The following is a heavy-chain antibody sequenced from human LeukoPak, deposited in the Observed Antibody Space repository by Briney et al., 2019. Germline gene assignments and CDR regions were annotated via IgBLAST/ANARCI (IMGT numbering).Heavy chain of an antibody. V-gene: IGHV7-4-1*02. J-gene: IGHJ4*02. CDR3: ARDLGRIAVAGISSGQIDY. D-gene: IGHD6-19*01. CDR1: GYTFTSYA. Sequence: ASVKVSCKASGYTFTSYAMNWVRQAPGQGLEWMGWINTNTGNPTYAQGFTGRFVFSLDTSVSTAYLQISSLKAEDTAVYYCARDLGRIAVAGISSGQIDYWGQGTLVTVSS. CDR2: INTNTGNP.